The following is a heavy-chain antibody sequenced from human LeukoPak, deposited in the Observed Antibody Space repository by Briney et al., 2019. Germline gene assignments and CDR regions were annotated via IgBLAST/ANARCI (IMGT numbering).Heavy chain of an antibody. D-gene: IGHD3-10*01. CDR1: GFTVSSNY. Sequence: PGGSLRLSCAASGFTVSSNYMGWVRQAPGKGLEWVSVIYSGGTTYYADSVKGRFTISRDNSKNTLHLQMNSLRAEYTAVYYCARDRGRRYLDYWGQGTLVTVSS. V-gene: IGHV3-53*01. CDR2: IYSGGTT. CDR3: ARDRGRRYLDY. J-gene: IGHJ4*02.